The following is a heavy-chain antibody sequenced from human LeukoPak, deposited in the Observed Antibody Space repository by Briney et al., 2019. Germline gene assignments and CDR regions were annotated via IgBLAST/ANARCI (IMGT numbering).Heavy chain of an antibody. CDR1: GFTFSSYA. J-gene: IGHJ4*02. CDR2: LDESGSGR. Sequence: PGGSLRLSCAASGFTFSSYAMSWVRQAPGEGLEWVSSLDESGSGRYYSDSVRGRFTISRDNSKNTLYLQMDSLRAEDTAVYYCAKKGSLVSPGNYFDYWGQGTLLTVSS. CDR3: AKKGSLVSPGNYFDY. V-gene: IGHV3-23*05. D-gene: IGHD1-26*01.